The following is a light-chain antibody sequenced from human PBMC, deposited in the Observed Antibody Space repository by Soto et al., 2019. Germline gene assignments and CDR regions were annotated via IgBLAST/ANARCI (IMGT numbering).Light chain of an antibody. CDR2: SSS. CDR3: QQYGRSPTWT. CDR1: QTISGTY. J-gene: IGKJ1*01. V-gene: IGKV3-20*01. Sequence: EIALTQSPGTLSLSPGERATLSCRASQTISGTYLAWYQQKPGQAPRLLIYSSSSRAAGVSDRFSGSGSGTDFSLTISRLEPEDFAMYYCQQYGRSPTWTFGQGTKVEVK.